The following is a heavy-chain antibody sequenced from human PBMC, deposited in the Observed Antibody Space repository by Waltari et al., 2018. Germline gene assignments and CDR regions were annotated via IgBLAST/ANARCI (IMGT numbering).Heavy chain of an antibody. CDR3: ARRWGVQTPFDY. CDR2: IYHSGST. CDR1: GYSISSGYY. D-gene: IGHD3-16*01. Sequence: QVQLQESGPGLVKPSETLSLTCAVSGYSISSGYYWGWIRQPPGKGLEWIGSIYHSGSTYYNPSLKSRVTISVDTSKNQFSLKLSSVTAADTAVYYCARRWGVQTPFDYWGQGTLVTVSS. J-gene: IGHJ4*02. V-gene: IGHV4-38-2*01.